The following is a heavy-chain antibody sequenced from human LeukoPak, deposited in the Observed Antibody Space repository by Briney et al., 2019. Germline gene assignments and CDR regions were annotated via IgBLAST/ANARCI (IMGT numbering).Heavy chain of an antibody. J-gene: IGHJ3*02. V-gene: IGHV1-69*06. CDR2: IIPFFGTT. CDR3: ARGEWDIVVVVAATDAFDI. Sequence: SVKVSCKASGGTFSSYAVSWVRQAPRPGLEWMGVIIPFFGTTNYAQKFQGRVRITADRSTTTAYMELSSLRSDDTAVYYCARGEWDIVVVVAATDAFDIWGQGTMVTVSS. D-gene: IGHD2-15*01. CDR1: GGTFSSYA.